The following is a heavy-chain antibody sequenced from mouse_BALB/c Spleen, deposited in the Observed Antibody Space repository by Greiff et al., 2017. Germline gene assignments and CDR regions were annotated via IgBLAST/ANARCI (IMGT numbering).Heavy chain of an antibody. Sequence: EVQVVESGGGLVKPGGSLKLSCAASGFTFSSYAMSWVRQSPEKRLEWVAEISSGGSYTYYPDTVTGRFTISRDNAKNTLYLEMSSLRSEDTAMYDCARRVFAYWGQGTLVTVSA. CDR3: ARRVFAY. CDR1: GFTFSSYA. J-gene: IGHJ3*01. CDR2: ISSGGSYT. V-gene: IGHV5-9-4*01.